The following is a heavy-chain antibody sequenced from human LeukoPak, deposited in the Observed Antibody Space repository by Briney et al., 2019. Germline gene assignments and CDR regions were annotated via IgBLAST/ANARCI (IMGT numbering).Heavy chain of an antibody. Sequence: PSETLSLTCSVSGGPITTYYLSWIRQSAGMGLEWIGRISGSGVITYNPSLKSRVILSLDTSNNHFSLKLISVTAADTAVYYCARDSGTTGEVKFDPWGQGMLVTVSS. D-gene: IGHD3-10*01. CDR1: GGPITTYY. J-gene: IGHJ5*02. V-gene: IGHV4-4*07. CDR2: ISGSGVI. CDR3: ARDSGTTGEVKFDP.